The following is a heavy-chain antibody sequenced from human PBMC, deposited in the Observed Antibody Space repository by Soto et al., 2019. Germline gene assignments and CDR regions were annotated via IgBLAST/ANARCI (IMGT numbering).Heavy chain of an antibody. CDR2: ISYDGSNK. CDR1: GFTFSTYG. Sequence: GGSLRLSCAASGFTFSTYGMHWVRQAPGKGLEWVALISYDGSNKYYADSVKGRFTISRDNSKNTLHLRMNSLRAEDTAVYYCAKGVVPAAIPPRAWSFDLWGPGTLVTVSS. CDR3: AKGVVPAAIPPRAWSFDL. J-gene: IGHJ2*01. D-gene: IGHD2-2*02. V-gene: IGHV3-30*18.